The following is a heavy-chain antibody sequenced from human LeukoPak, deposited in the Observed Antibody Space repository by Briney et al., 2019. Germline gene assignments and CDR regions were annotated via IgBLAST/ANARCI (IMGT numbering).Heavy chain of an antibody. D-gene: IGHD3-3*01. Sequence: PGGSLRLSCAASGFTFDDYAMHWVRQAPGKGLEWVSLISGDGGSTYYADSVKGRFTISRDNSKNSLYLQMNSLRTEDTALYYCAKPGLWSGYPIDAFDIRGQGTMVTVSS. J-gene: IGHJ3*02. CDR1: GFTFDDYA. V-gene: IGHV3-43*02. CDR2: ISGDGGST. CDR3: AKPGLWSGYPIDAFDI.